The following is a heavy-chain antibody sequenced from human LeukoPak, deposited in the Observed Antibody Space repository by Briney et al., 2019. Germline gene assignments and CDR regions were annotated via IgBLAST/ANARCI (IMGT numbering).Heavy chain of an antibody. CDR3: ARGIRSGGWLYYYYGMDV. D-gene: IGHD6-19*01. J-gene: IGHJ6*02. V-gene: IGHV4-39*07. CDR2: IYYSGST. CDR1: GGSISSGSYY. Sequence: PSETLSLTCTVSGGSISSGSYYWGWIRQPPGKGLEWIGSIYYSGSTYYNPSLKSRVTISVDTSKNQFSLKLSSVTAADTAVYYCARGIRSGGWLYYYYGMDVWGQGTTVTVSS.